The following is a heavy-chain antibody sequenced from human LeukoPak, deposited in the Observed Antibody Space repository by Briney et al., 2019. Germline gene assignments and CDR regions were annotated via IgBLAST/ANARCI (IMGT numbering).Heavy chain of an antibody. Sequence: QAGGSLRLSCAASGFTFSSYAMHWVRQAPGKGLEWVAVISYDGSNKYYADSVKGRFTISRDNSKNTLYLQMNSLRAEDTAVYYCAKDPGSGHKLNWFDPWGQGTLVTVSS. D-gene: IGHD2-15*01. CDR3: AKDPGSGHKLNWFDP. J-gene: IGHJ5*02. V-gene: IGHV3-30*04. CDR2: ISYDGSNK. CDR1: GFTFSSYA.